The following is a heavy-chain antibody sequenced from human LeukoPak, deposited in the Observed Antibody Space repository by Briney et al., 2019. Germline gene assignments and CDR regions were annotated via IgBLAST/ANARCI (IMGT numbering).Heavy chain of an antibody. J-gene: IGHJ6*03. V-gene: IGHV4-39*07. CDR1: GDSITSSSND. CDR2: IYYRGST. CDR3: ARAPGYCSTNSCESYYYIDV. D-gene: IGHD2-2*01. Sequence: SETLSLTCTVSGDSITSSSNDWGWIRQPPGKGREWTGIIYYRGSTYYNPSLKSPVTISLDTSKNQFSLEVRSVTAADTDMYFCARAPGYCSTNSCESYYYIDVWGKGTTVTVSS.